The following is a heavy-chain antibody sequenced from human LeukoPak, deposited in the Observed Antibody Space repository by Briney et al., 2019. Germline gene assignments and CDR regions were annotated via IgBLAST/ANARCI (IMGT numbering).Heavy chain of an antibody. CDR3: AKEVRRITMVRGVIITPDYYYGMDV. V-gene: IGHV3-9*01. J-gene: IGHJ6*02. D-gene: IGHD3-10*01. Sequence: GGSLRLSCAASGFTFDDYAMHWARQAPGKGLEWVSGISWHSVRIGYADSVKGRFTISRDNAKNSLYLQMNSLRAEDTALYYCAKEVRRITMVRGVIITPDYYYGMDVWGQGTTVTVSS. CDR1: GFTFDDYA. CDR2: ISWHSVRI.